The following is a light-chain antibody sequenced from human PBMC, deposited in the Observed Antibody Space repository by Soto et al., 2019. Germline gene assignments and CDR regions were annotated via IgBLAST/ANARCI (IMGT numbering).Light chain of an antibody. CDR1: RSISDW. V-gene: IGKV1-5*01. CDR3: LQYSSHSWT. J-gene: IGKJ1*01. Sequence: DIQMTHSPSTLSASIGDRVTITSRASRSISDWLAWYQQKPGKAPELLIFDASSLKSGVPSRFSGSGSGTEFTHTISRLQPDDVATYHCLQYSSHSWTFGQGTKVDIK. CDR2: DAS.